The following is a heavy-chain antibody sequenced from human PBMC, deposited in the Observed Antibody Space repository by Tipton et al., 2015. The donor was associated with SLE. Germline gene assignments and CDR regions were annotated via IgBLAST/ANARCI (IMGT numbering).Heavy chain of an antibody. D-gene: IGHD1-7*01. V-gene: IGHV3-23*01. CDR1: GFIFSRYS. J-gene: IGHJ3*02. Sequence: SLRLSCIASGFIFSRYSMSWVRQAPGKGLEWVSSISDSGGSTYSAGFVEGRFTISRDKSKNTMYLQMDSLRVEDTAVYYCARVQLGTTFHDVFDIWGQGTMVTVS. CDR3: ARVQLGTTFHDVFDI. CDR2: ISDSGGST.